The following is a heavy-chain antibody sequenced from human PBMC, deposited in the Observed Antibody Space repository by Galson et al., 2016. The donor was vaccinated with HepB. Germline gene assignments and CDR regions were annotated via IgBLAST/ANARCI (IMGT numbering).Heavy chain of an antibody. CDR3: ARVQGHSGWRGAYDY. CDR1: GFSLSTSGVC. V-gene: IGHV2-70*01. Sequence: PALVKPTQTLTLSCTFSGFSLSTSGVCVSWLRQPPGKALEWLALINWDDDKYYLTSLKTRLTISKDTSKNQVVLTMTTVDPADTATYHCARVQGHSGWRGAYDYWGLGTLVTVSS. J-gene: IGHJ4*02. CDR2: INWDDDK. D-gene: IGHD6-19*01.